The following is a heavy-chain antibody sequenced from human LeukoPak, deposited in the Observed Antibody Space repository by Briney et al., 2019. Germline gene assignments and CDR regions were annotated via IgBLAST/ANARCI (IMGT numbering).Heavy chain of an antibody. Sequence: PGGSLRLSCAASGFTVSSNYMSWVRQAPGKGLEWVSVIYSGGSTYYADSVKGRFTISRDNSKNTLYLQMNSLRAEDTAVYYCARDRELYDILTGDNYYYGMDVWGQGTTVTVSS. V-gene: IGHV3-66*01. CDR3: ARDRELYDILTGDNYYYGMDV. CDR1: GFTVSSNY. CDR2: IYSGGST. J-gene: IGHJ6*02. D-gene: IGHD3-9*01.